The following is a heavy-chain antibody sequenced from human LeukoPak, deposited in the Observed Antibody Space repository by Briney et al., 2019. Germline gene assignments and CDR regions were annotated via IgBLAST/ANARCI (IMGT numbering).Heavy chain of an antibody. Sequence: PGGSLRLSCAASGFTFSSYAMSWVRQAPGKGLEWVSAISGSGGSTYYADSVKGRFTISRDNSKNTLYLQMNSLRPEDTAVYYCARDSGTQGPYYYGLDVWGQGTTVTVSS. CDR2: ISGSGGST. CDR3: ARDSGTQGPYYYGLDV. D-gene: IGHD1-7*01. J-gene: IGHJ6*02. V-gene: IGHV3-23*01. CDR1: GFTFSSYA.